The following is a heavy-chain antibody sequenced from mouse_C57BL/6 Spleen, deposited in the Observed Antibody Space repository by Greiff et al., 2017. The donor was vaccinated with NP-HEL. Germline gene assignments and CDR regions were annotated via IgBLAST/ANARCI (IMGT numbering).Heavy chain of an antibody. J-gene: IGHJ1*03. D-gene: IGHD2-4*01. V-gene: IGHV1-22*01. CDR3: ARGEGIYYDYHWYFDV. CDR2: INPNNGGT. Sequence: VQLKESGPELVKPGASVKMSCKASGYTFTDYNMHWVKQSHGKSLEWIGYINPNNGGTSYNQKFKGKATLTVNKSSSTAYMELRSLTAEDSAVYYCARGEGIYYDYHWYFDVWGTGTTVTVSS. CDR1: GYTFTDYN.